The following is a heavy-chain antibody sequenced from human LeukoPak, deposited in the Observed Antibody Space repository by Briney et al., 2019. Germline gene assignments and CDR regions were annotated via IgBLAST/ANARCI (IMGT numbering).Heavy chain of an antibody. CDR3: ARGYCSGGSCYRDFDY. CDR1: GGSFSGYY. V-gene: IGHV4-34*01. D-gene: IGHD2-15*01. J-gene: IGHJ4*02. Sequence: SETLSLTCAVYGGSFSGYYWSWIRQPPGKGLEWIGEINHSGSTKYNPSLKSRVTISLDTPQNQFSLNLSSVTAADTAVYYCARGYCSGGSCYRDFDYWGQGTLVTVSS. CDR2: INHSGST.